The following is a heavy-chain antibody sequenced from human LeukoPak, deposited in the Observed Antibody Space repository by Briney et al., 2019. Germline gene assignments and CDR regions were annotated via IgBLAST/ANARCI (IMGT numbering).Heavy chain of an antibody. Sequence: PSGTLSLTCGVSGGSISGTNWWSWVRQPPGQGLEGIGEISLAGQTNYNPSLNGRVTMSLDKSSNQLSLHLTSVTAAATATYYCSRESGPFCPFGYWGQGTLVIVSS. J-gene: IGHJ4*02. V-gene: IGHV4-4*02. CDR3: SRESGPFCPFGY. CDR2: ISLAGQT. CDR1: GGSISGTNW. D-gene: IGHD1-26*01.